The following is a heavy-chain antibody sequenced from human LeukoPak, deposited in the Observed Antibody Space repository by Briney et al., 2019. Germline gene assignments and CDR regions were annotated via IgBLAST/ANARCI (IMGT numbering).Heavy chain of an antibody. V-gene: IGHV1-3*01. CDR1: GHTFTSYA. Sequence: GASVKVSCKASGHTFTSYAMHWVRQATGQRLEWMGWINAGNGNTKYSQKFQGRVTITRDTSASTAYMELSSLRSEDTAVYYCARIRVPIAVAGITDSFDYWGQGTLVTVSS. D-gene: IGHD6-19*01. CDR2: INAGNGNT. CDR3: ARIRVPIAVAGITDSFDY. J-gene: IGHJ4*02.